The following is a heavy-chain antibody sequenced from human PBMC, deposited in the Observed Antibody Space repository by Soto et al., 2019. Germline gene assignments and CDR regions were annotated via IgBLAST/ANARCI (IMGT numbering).Heavy chain of an antibody. D-gene: IGHD3-10*01. CDR3: ARRVIGSSRAFDI. Sequence: HAGGSLRLSCAASGFAFSSHPMSWVRQAPEKGLEWVAGISDGGDLTYNADSVRGRFTISRDNSRNTLYLQMNSLRAEDTAVYYCARRVIGSSRAFDIWGQGTMVTVSS. CDR2: ISDGGDLT. V-gene: IGHV3-23*01. J-gene: IGHJ3*02. CDR1: GFAFSSHP.